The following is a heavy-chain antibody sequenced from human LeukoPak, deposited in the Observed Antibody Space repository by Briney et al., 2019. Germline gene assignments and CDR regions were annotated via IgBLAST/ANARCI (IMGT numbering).Heavy chain of an antibody. V-gene: IGHV4-34*01. CDR3: ARTPTVTSREVDP. CDR2: INHSGST. CDR1: GGSFSGYY. J-gene: IGHJ5*02. D-gene: IGHD4-11*01. Sequence: SETLSLTCAAYGGSFSGYYWSWIRQPPGKGLEWIGEINHSGSTNYNPSLKSRVTISVDTSKNQFSLKLSSVTAADTAVYYCARTPTVTSREVDPWGQGTLVTVSS.